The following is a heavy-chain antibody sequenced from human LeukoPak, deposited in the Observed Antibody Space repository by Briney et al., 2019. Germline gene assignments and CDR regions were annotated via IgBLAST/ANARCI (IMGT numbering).Heavy chain of an antibody. CDR3: AKDLIAAAGTPIDY. CDR1: GFTFSSYG. D-gene: IGHD6-13*01. CDR2: ISGSGGST. V-gene: IGHV3-23*01. Sequence: GGTLRLSCTASGFTFSSYGMSWVRQAPGKGLEWVSAISGSGGSTYYADSVKGRFTISRDNSKNTLYLQMNSLSAEDTAVYYCAKDLIAAAGTPIDYWGQGTLVTVSS. J-gene: IGHJ4*02.